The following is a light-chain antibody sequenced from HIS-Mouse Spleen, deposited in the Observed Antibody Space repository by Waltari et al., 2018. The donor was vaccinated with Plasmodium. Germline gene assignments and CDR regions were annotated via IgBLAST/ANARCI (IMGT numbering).Light chain of an antibody. J-gene: IGLJ3*02. CDR2: EGS. V-gene: IGLV2-23*03. Sequence: QSALAQPASVSGSPGQSITISCTGTSSDVGRYNLVSWYQQHPGNAPKLMIYEGSKRPAGVSNRFSGSTAGNTASLTISGLQVEDEADYYCCSYAGSSTFVFGGGTKLTVL. CDR3: CSYAGSSTFV. CDR1: SSDVGRYNL.